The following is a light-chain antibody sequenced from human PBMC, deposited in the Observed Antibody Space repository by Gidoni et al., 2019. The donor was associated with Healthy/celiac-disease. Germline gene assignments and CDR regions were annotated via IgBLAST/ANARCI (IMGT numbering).Light chain of an antibody. Sequence: EIVMTQSPATLSVSPGERDTLSCRASQSVSSNLALYQQKPGQAPRLLIYGAYTRATGIPARFSCSGSGTEFTLTISSLQSEDFAVYYCQQYNNWPPLLFTFGPGTKVDIK. V-gene: IGKV3-15*01. CDR1: QSVSSN. J-gene: IGKJ3*01. CDR2: GAY. CDR3: QQYNNWPPLLFT.